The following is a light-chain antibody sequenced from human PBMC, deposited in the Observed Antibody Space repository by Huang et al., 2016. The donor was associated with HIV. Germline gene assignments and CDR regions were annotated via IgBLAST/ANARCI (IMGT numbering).Light chain of an antibody. J-gene: IGKJ4*01. V-gene: IGKV3-11*01. CDR2: DTS. CDR1: QSVSSY. CDR3: QQRSTWPLT. Sequence: EIVLTQSPGTLSLSPGERATLSCRASQSVSSYLAWYQQKPGQAPRLLIYDTSNRATDIPARFSGSGSGTDFTLTISSLEPEDFAFHYCQQRSTWPLTFGGGTTVEIK.